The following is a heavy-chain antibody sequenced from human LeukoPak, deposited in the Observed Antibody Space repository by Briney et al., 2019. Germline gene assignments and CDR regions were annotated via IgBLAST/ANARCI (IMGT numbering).Heavy chain of an antibody. Sequence: GESLKISCKGSGYTFTNYWIGWVRQMPGKGLEWMGIIYPGDSDTRYSPSFQGQVTISADKSISTAYLQWSSLKASDTAMYHCASTYCGGDCSHDAFDIWGQGTMVTVSS. J-gene: IGHJ3*02. V-gene: IGHV5-51*01. CDR1: GYTFTNYW. CDR3: ASTYCGGDCSHDAFDI. D-gene: IGHD2-21*02. CDR2: IYPGDSDT.